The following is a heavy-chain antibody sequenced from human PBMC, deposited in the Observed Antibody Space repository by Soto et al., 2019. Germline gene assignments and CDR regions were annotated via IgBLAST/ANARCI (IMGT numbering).Heavy chain of an antibody. CDR1: GASMTNYY. CDR3: ASSGHALGRVV. J-gene: IGHJ4*02. CDR2: VFYTGST. D-gene: IGHD3-16*01. V-gene: IGHV4-59*01. Sequence: PSETLSLTCTVSGASMTNYYGSWIRQPPGKGLEHIGYVFYTGSTNYSPSLQSRVTLSVDTSYNQFSLKLISVTTADTAIYYCASSGHALGRVVWGRGVLVTVSS.